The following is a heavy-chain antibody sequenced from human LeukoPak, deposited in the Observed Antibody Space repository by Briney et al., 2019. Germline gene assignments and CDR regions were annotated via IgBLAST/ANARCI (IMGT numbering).Heavy chain of an antibody. CDR1: GGSISSNNW. V-gene: IGHV4-4*02. CDR2: IYHSGSA. J-gene: IGHJ4*02. Sequence: PSGTLSLTCGVSGGSISSNNWWSWVRQPPGQGLEWIGEIYHSGSANYNPSLKSRVTISVDKSKNQLSLKLISVTAADTAVYYCARDVGTALVTGDYWGQGTLVTGSS. D-gene: IGHD5-18*01. CDR3: ARDVGTALVTGDY.